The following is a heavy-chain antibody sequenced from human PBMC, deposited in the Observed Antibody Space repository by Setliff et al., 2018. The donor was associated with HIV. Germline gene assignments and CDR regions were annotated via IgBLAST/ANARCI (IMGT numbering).Heavy chain of an antibody. CDR1: GGSIVSYY. V-gene: IGHV4-4*07. CDR3: ALTGHRLLRGYMDV. Sequence: SETLSLTCTVSGGSIVSYYWTWIRQPAGKGLEWMGRIYTSGSTNYNPSLKSRVTMSLDTSKKPFSLNLKSVTAADTAVYYCALTGHRLLRGYMDVWGKGTTVTVSS. CDR2: IYTSGST. J-gene: IGHJ6*03. D-gene: IGHD2-15*01.